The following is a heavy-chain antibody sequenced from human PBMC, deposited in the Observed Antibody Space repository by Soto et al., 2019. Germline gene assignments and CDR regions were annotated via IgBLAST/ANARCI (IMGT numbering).Heavy chain of an antibody. CDR2: IYYSGST. CDR3: ASIAVAGYSGYYMDV. Sequence: SETLSLTCTVSGGSISSYYGSWIRQPPGKGLEWIGYIYYSGSTNYNPSLKGRVTISVDTSKNQFSLKLSSVTAADTAVYYCASIAVAGYSGYYMDVWGKGTTVTVSS. J-gene: IGHJ6*03. V-gene: IGHV4-59*01. D-gene: IGHD6-19*01. CDR1: GGSISSYY.